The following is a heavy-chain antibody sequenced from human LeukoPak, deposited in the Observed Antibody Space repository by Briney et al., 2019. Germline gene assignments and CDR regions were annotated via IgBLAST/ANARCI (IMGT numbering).Heavy chain of an antibody. CDR2: ISWNSGSI. CDR1: GFTFDDYA. V-gene: IGHV3-9*01. CDR3: AKDPGSGWYNAFDI. Sequence: GGSLRLSCAASGFTFDDYAMHWVRQGPGKGLEWVSGISWNSGSIGYADSVKGRFTISRDNAKNSLYLQMNSLRAEDTALYYCAKDPGSGWYNAFDIWGQGTMVTVSS. D-gene: IGHD6-19*01. J-gene: IGHJ3*02.